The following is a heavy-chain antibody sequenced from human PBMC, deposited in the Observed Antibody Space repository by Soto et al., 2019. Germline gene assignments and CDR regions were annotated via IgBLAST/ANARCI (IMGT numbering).Heavy chain of an antibody. CDR2: IYYSGST. Sequence: PSETLSLTCTVSGGSISSSNYYWGWIRQPPGKGLEWIGSIYYSGSTYYNPSLKRRVTISVDTSKNQFSLKLSPVTAADTAVYYCARHETDRAAAGIRNNWFDPWGQVTLVTVSS. D-gene: IGHD6-13*01. J-gene: IGHJ5*02. CDR3: ARHETDRAAAGIRNNWFDP. V-gene: IGHV4-39*01. CDR1: GGSISSSNYY.